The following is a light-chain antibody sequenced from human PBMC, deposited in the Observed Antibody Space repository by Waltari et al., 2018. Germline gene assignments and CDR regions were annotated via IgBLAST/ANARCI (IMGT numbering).Light chain of an antibody. CDR3: QQYGTSPLT. CDR2: TAS. Sequence: EIVLTQSPGTLSLSPGERATLSCRASQSVASNYLAWYQQKPGQAPRLLMYTASSRASGIPDRFSGSGSGTDFTLTISRLEPEDFAVYYCQQYGTSPLTFGGGIRVDLK. CDR1: QSVASNY. V-gene: IGKV3-20*01. J-gene: IGKJ4*01.